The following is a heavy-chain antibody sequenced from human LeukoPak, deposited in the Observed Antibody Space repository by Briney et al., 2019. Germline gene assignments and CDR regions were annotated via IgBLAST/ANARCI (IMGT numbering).Heavy chain of an antibody. CDR2: INHSGST. CDR3: AISYCSSTSCYFPRKRGFDP. V-gene: IGHV4-34*01. D-gene: IGHD2-2*01. J-gene: IGHJ5*02. Sequence: SGTLSLTCAVYGGSFSGYYWSWIRQPPGKGLEWIGEINHSGSTNYNPSLKSRVTISVDTSKNQFSLKLSSVTAADTAVYYCAISYCSSTSCYFPRKRGFDPWGQGTLVTVSS. CDR1: GGSFSGYY.